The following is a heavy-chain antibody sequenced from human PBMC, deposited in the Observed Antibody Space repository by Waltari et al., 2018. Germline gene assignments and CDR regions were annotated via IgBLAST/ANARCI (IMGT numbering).Heavy chain of an antibody. Sequence: EVQLVESGGGLIQPGGSLRLSCAASGFTVSSNYMSWVRQAPGKGLEWVSVIYSGGSTYYADSVQGRFTISRDNSKNTLYLQMNSLRAEDTAVYYCARGTQFEFKDAFDIWGQGTMVTVSS. CDR3: ARGTQFEFKDAFDI. J-gene: IGHJ3*02. CDR1: GFTVSSNY. CDR2: IYSGGST. V-gene: IGHV3-53*01. D-gene: IGHD3-10*01.